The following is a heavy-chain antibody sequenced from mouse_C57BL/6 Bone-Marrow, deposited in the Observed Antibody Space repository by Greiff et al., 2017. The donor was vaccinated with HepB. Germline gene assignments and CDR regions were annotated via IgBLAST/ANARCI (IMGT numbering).Heavy chain of an antibody. Sequence: QVQLKESGPELVKPGASVKISCKASGYTFTDYYINWVKQRPGQGLEWIGWIFPGSGSTYYNEKFKGKATLTVDKSSSTAYMLLSSLTSEDSAVYFCASFEGLRRGYAMDYWGQGTSVTVSS. CDR1: GYTFTDYY. J-gene: IGHJ4*01. V-gene: IGHV1-75*01. CDR3: ASFEGLRRGYAMDY. CDR2: IFPGSGST. D-gene: IGHD2-4*01.